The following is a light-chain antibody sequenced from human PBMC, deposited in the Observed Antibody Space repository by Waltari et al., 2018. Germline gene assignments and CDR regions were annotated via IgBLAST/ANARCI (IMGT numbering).Light chain of an antibody. CDR2: PAS. Sequence: DIQLTQSPSFLSASVGDRVAITCRASQDISTYLAWYQQKPGKAPGLLIYPASTLQNGVPLRFSGSGSGTEFTLTITNLQPEDFAAYYCQQFNAYPLFTFGPGTKLDIK. V-gene: IGKV1-9*01. CDR3: QQFNAYPLFT. CDR1: QDISTY. J-gene: IGKJ3*01.